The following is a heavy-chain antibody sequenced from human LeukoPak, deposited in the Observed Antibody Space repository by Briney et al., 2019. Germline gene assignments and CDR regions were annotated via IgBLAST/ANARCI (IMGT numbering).Heavy chain of an antibody. CDR3: ARKGGGY. CDR1: GFSFRSYW. V-gene: IGHV3-7*05. Sequence: GGSLRLSCVASGFSFRSYWMSWVRQAPGKGLEWVANIKEDGSEKHYVDSVKGRFTISRDSAKSSLYLQMNSLRVEDTAIYYCARKGGGYWGQGTLVTVSS. J-gene: IGHJ4*02. CDR2: IKEDGSEK. D-gene: IGHD3-16*01.